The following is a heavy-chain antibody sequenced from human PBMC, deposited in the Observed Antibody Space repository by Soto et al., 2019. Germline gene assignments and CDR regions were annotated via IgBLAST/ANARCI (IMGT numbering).Heavy chain of an antibody. D-gene: IGHD3-9*01. CDR2: IIPIFGTA. CDR3: ASGYYDILTGYRNYFYYGMDV. J-gene: IGHJ6*02. CDR1: GGTFSSYA. Sequence: QVQLVQSGAEVKKPGSSVKVSCKASGGTFSSYAISWVRQAPGQGLEWMGGIIPIFGTANYAQKFQGRVTITADESTSTAYLELSSLRSEDTAVYYCASGYYDILTGYRNYFYYGMDVWGRGTTVTVSS. V-gene: IGHV1-69*01.